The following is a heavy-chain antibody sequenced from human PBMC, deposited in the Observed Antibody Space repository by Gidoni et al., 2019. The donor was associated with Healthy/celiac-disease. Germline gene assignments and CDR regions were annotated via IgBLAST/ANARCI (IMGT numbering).Heavy chain of an antibody. CDR1: GYSISSGYY. J-gene: IGHJ4*02. CDR2: IYHSGST. Sequence: QVQLQESGPGLVKPSETLSLTCTVPGYSISSGYYWGWIRQPPGKGLEWIGSIYHSGSTYYNPSLKSRVTISVDTSKNQFSLKLSSVTAADTAVYYCARVGYCSGGSCYNFDYWGQGTLVTVSS. D-gene: IGHD2-15*01. V-gene: IGHV4-38-2*02. CDR3: ARVGYCSGGSCYNFDY.